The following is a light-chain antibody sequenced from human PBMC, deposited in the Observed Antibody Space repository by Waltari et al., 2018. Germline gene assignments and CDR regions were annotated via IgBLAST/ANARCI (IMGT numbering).Light chain of an antibody. V-gene: IGLV1-44*01. CDR1: SSNTAGND. CDR3: ATWDDKLNGVL. J-gene: IGLJ3*02. CDR2: SNY. Sequence: QSALTQRPSRSGTPGQGVTIPCPGASSNTAGNDVNWYQQFTGTAPKLLIYSNYRRPSGVPERFSGSKSGISASLAISGLQSEDEADYYCATWDDKLNGVLFGGGTKLTVL.